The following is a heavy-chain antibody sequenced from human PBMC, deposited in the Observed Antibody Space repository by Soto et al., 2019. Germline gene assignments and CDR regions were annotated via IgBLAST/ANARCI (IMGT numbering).Heavy chain of an antibody. CDR3: AREGGGYTPHYYYGMDV. CDR1: GGSISSGDYY. D-gene: IGHD3-16*02. CDR2: IYYSGST. J-gene: IGHJ6*02. V-gene: IGHV4-30-4*01. Sequence: TVSGGSISSGDYYWSWIRQPPGKGLEWIGYIYYSGSTYYNPSLKSRVTISVDTSKNQFSLKLSSVTAADTAVYYCAREGGGYTPHYYYGMDVWGQGTTVTVYS.